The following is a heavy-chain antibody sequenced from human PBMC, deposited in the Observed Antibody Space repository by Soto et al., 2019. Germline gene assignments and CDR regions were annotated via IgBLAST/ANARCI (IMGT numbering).Heavy chain of an antibody. CDR3: ASTGIAAAGTDWFDP. J-gene: IGHJ5*02. D-gene: IGHD6-13*01. Sequence: QVQLVESGGGVVQPGRSLRLSCAASGFTFSSHAMHWVRQAPGRGLEWVAVISYDGSNEYYADSVKGRFTISRDNSKNTLYLQMNSLGAEDTAVYYCASTGIAAAGTDWFDPWGQGTLVTVSS. V-gene: IGHV3-30-3*01. CDR2: ISYDGSNE. CDR1: GFTFSSHA.